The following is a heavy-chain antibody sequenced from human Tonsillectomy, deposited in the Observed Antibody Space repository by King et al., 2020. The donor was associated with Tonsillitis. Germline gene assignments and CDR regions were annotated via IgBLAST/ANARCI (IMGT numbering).Heavy chain of an antibody. V-gene: IGHV3-21*01. CDR1: GFTFNTYD. CDR2: ISRDSVYI. CDR3: ARVPGMIRGVNFDY. J-gene: IGHJ4*02. D-gene: IGHD3-10*01. Sequence: QLVQSGGGLVKPGWSLRLSCAASGFTFNTYDMNWVRQAPGKSLEWVSSISRDSVYIYYAASVKGRFTISRDNAKNSLYLQMNSLRAEYTAVYYCARVPGMIRGVNFDYWGQGTLVTVSS.